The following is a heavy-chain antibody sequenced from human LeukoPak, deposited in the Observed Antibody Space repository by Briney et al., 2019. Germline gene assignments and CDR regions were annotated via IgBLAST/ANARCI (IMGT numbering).Heavy chain of an antibody. Sequence: PGGSLRLSCAASGFTFSGYAMSWVRQAPGKGLEWVSSISSSSSYIYYADSVKGRFTISRDNAKNSLYLQMNSLRAEDTAVYYCARRRAVAGPFDYWGQGTLVTVSS. CDR1: GFTFSGYA. CDR2: ISSSSSYI. V-gene: IGHV3-21*01. CDR3: ARRRAVAGPFDY. J-gene: IGHJ4*02. D-gene: IGHD6-19*01.